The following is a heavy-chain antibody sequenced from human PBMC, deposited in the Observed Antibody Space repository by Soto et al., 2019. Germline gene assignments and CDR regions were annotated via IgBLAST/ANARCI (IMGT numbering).Heavy chain of an antibody. V-gene: IGHV1-18*04. CDR2: ISAYNGNT. CDR3: ARIEQLAYYYYYYGMDV. CDR1: GYTFTSYG. J-gene: IGHJ6*02. D-gene: IGHD6-6*01. Sequence: QVQLVQSGAEVKKPGASVKVSCKASGYTFTSYGSSWVRQAPGQGLEWMGWISAYNGNTNYAQKLQGRVTMTTDTSTSTAYMELRSLRSDDTAVYYCARIEQLAYYYYYYGMDVWGQGTTVTVSS.